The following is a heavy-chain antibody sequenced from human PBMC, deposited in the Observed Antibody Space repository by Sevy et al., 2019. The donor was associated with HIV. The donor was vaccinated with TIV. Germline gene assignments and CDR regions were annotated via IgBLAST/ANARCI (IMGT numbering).Heavy chain of an antibody. CDR3: TRGKGSSDY. V-gene: IGHV3-48*01. Sequence: GGSLRLSCAASGFIFSSFGMHWVRQAPGKGLEWISYISSSSNTIDYADSVKGRFTISRDNAKNSVYLQMNSLKGEDTAVYYCTRGKGSSDYWGQGTLVTVSS. D-gene: IGHD6-6*01. CDR1: GFIFSSFG. CDR2: ISSSSNTI. J-gene: IGHJ4*02.